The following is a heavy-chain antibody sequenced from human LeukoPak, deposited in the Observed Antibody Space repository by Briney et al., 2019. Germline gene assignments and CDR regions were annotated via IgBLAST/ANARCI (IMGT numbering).Heavy chain of an antibody. J-gene: IGHJ1*01. V-gene: IGHV4-4*08. CDR3: AGRGQRYFRD. CDR1: GDSISSDY. CDR2: IYRFGNT. Sequence: PSETVSLTCTVSGDSISSDYWSWIRQPPGKGLEWIGYIYRFGNTDYNPSLVRRVTISLDTSKKQLSLNLTSVTAADTAVYYCAGRGQRYFRDWGQGTLVTVSS.